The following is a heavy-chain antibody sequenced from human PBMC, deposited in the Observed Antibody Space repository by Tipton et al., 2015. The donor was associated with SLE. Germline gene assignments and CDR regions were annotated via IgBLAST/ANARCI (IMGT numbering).Heavy chain of an antibody. D-gene: IGHD6-13*01. Sequence: SLRLSCAASGFTFSIAWMSWVRQAPGKGLEWVGRVKSETDGGTTEYAAPVKDRFTISRDDSKNTLYLQMNSLKTEDTAVYYCTTSLLIAAAAYGDYWGQGTLVTVSS. J-gene: IGHJ4*02. CDR2: VKSETDGGTT. CDR1: GFTFSIAW. CDR3: TTSLLIAAAAYGDY. V-gene: IGHV3-15*01.